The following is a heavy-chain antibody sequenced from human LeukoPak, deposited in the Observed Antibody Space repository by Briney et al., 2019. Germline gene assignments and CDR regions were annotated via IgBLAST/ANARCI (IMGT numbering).Heavy chain of an antibody. CDR3: ARDLRGPHDY. J-gene: IGHJ4*02. Sequence: PGGSLRLSCEASGFTFSIYWMHWVRQAPGKGLVWVSRINPDGSSTNYADSVKGRFTISGDNAKNTLYLQMNSLRAEDTALYYCARDLRGPHDYWGQGVLVSVSS. D-gene: IGHD4-17*01. CDR2: INPDGSST. CDR1: GFTFSIYW. V-gene: IGHV3-74*01.